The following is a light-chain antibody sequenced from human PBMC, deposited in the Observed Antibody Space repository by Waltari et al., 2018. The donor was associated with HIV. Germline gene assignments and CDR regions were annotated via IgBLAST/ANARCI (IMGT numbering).Light chain of an antibody. CDR1: NIGSKS. CDR2: DVS. V-gene: IGLV3-21*02. J-gene: IGLJ1*01. Sequence: SYVLTQPPSVSVAPGQTARITCGGNNIGSKSVHWYQQKPGQAPVLVVYDVSDRPSGIPERFSGSNAGNTATLTISRVEAGDEADYSCQVWDSSSAHQVFGTGTKVTVL. CDR3: QVWDSSSAHQV.